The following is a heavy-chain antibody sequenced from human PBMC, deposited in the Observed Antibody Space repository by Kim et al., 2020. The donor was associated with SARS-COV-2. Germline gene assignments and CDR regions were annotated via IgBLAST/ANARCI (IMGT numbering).Heavy chain of an antibody. Sequence: GGSLRLSCAASGFTFSSYAMHWVRQAPGKGLEWVAVISYDGSNKYYADSVKCRFTISRDNSKNTLYLQMNSLRAEDTAVYYCASISGSYRGDYYYYGMDVWGQGTTVTVSS. V-gene: IGHV3-30*04. CDR3: ASISGSYRGDYYYYGMDV. J-gene: IGHJ6*02. CDR1: GFTFSSYA. CDR2: ISYDGSNK. D-gene: IGHD1-26*01.